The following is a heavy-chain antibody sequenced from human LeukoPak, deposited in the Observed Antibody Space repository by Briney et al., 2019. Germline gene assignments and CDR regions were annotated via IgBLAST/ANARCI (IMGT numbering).Heavy chain of an antibody. J-gene: IGHJ5*02. CDR3: ARGGENSSTSCPLVP. CDR1: GGSFSGYY. D-gene: IGHD2-2*01. Sequence: SETLSLTCGVYGGSFSGYYWNWIRQPPGEGLEWIGEINHSGSTNYSPSLKSRVTISADASKNQLSLKLNSVTAADTAVYYCARGGENSSTSCPLVPWGEGSLVTVSS. CDR2: INHSGST. V-gene: IGHV4-34*01.